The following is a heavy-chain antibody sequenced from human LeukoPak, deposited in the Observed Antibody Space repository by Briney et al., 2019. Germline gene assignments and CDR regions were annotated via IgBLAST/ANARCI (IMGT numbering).Heavy chain of an antibody. Sequence: SETLPLTCTVSGGSISSHYWSWIRQPPGKGLEWIGYIYYRGSTNYNPSLKSRVTISVDTSKNQFSLKLSSVTAADAAVYYCAREGYYYDSSGYWRDYYFDYWGQGTLVTVSS. J-gene: IGHJ4*02. CDR3: AREGYYYDSSGYWRDYYFDY. CDR2: IYYRGST. D-gene: IGHD3-22*01. V-gene: IGHV4-59*11. CDR1: GGSISSHY.